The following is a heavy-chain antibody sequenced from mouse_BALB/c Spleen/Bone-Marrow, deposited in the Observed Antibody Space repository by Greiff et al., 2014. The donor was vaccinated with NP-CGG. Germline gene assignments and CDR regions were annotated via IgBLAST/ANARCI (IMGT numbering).Heavy chain of an antibody. CDR2: INPSNGGT. V-gene: IGHV1S81*02. J-gene: IGHJ4*01. CDR1: GYTFTSYY. CDR3: TRGRRDAMDY. Sequence: QVQLQQSGAELVKPGASVKLSCKASGYTFTSYYMYWVKQRPGQGLEWIGEINPSNGGTNFNEKFKTKATLTVDKSSSTAYMQLSSLTSDDSAVYYCTRGRRDAMDYWGQGTSVTVSS.